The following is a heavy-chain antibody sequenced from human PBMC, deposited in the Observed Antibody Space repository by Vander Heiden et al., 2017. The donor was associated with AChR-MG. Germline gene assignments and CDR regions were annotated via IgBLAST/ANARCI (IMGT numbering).Heavy chain of an antibody. J-gene: IGHJ5*02. Sequence: VQLQQWGAGLLKPSETLSLTCDVYGGSFSGYYWSWIRQPPGKGLEWIGEINHSGSTNYNPSLKSRVTISVDTSKNQFSLKLSSVTAADTAVYYCARYEYDFWSGYQPSNWFDPWGQGTLVTVSS. CDR3: ARYEYDFWSGYQPSNWFDP. V-gene: IGHV4-34*01. CDR1: GGSFSGYY. D-gene: IGHD3-3*01. CDR2: INHSGST.